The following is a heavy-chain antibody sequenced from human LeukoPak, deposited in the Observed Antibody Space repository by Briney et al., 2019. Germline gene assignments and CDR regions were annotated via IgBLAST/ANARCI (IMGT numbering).Heavy chain of an antibody. D-gene: IGHD6-19*01. CDR1: GGSFSGYY. V-gene: IGHV4-34*01. Sequence: SETLSLTCAVYGGSFSGYYWSWIRQPPGKGLEWIGEINHSGSTNYNLSLKSRVTISVDTSKNQFSLKLSSVTAADTAVYYCARSVFDSSGWYGGSWFDPWGQGTLVTVSS. J-gene: IGHJ5*02. CDR2: INHSGST. CDR3: ARSVFDSSGWYGGSWFDP.